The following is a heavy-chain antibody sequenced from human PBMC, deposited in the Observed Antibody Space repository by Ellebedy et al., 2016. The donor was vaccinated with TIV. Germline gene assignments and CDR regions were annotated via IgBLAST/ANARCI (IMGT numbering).Heavy chain of an antibody. J-gene: IGHJ4*02. CDR1: GGSISGFY. D-gene: IGHD5-18*01. V-gene: IGHV4-59*01. CDR3: AGRYSYGSLDY. CDR2: IYSSGSN. Sequence: GSLRLXXTASGGSISGFYCSWLRQPPGQRLEWIGYIYSSGSNNSNPSLRSRVTMSVDSSKSRFSLKMSSVTAADTAVYYCAGRYSYGSLDYWGQGTLVAVSS.